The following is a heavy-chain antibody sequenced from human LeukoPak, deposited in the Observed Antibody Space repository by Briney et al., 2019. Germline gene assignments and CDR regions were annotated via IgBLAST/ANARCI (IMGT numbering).Heavy chain of an antibody. CDR1: GFTFSSYG. Sequence: GRSLRLSCAASGFTFSSYGMHWVRQAPGKGLEWVAVIWYDGSNKYYADSVKGRFTISRDNSKNTLYLQMNSLRAEDTAVYYCAREGRCGGDCYYDYWGQRTLVTVSS. CDR2: IWYDGSNK. CDR3: AREGRCGGDCYYDY. V-gene: IGHV3-33*01. D-gene: IGHD2-21*02. J-gene: IGHJ4*02.